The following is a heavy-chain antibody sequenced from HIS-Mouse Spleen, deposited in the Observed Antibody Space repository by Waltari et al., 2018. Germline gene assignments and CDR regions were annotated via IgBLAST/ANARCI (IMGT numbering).Heavy chain of an antibody. J-gene: IGHJ4*02. V-gene: IGHV4-34*01. CDR1: GGSFSGYY. CDR2: INHSGST. Sequence: QVQLQQWGAGLLKPSETLSLTCAVYGGSFSGYYWSWIRQPPGKGLEWIGEINHSGSTNDNPSLKSRVTISVDTSKNQFSLKLSSVTAADTAVYYCARGRSPATVTIGYYFDYWGQGTLVTVSS. CDR3: ARGRSPATVTIGYYFDY. D-gene: IGHD4-17*01.